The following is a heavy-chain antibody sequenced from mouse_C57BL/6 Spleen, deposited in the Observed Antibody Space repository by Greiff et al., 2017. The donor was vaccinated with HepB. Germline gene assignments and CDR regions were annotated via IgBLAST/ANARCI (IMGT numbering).Heavy chain of an antibody. CDR3: ARLGSSLSYYFDY. J-gene: IGHJ2*01. CDR2: IYPGDGDT. V-gene: IGHV1-80*01. CDR1: GYAFSSYW. Sequence: QVQLQQSGAELVKPGASVKISCKASGYAFSSYWMNWVKQRPGKGLEWIGQIYPGDGDTNYNGKFKGKATLTADKSSSTAYMQLSSLTSEDSAVYFCARLGSSLSYYFDYWGQGTTLTVSS. D-gene: IGHD1-1*01.